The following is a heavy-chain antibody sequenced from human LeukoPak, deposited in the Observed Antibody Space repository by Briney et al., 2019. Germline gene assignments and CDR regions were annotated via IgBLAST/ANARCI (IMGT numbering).Heavy chain of an antibody. J-gene: IGHJ4*02. CDR3: ARGRDGYNSPHFDY. V-gene: IGHV4-59*01. D-gene: IGHD5-24*01. Sequence: SETLSLTCTVSGGSINNYYWSWIRQPPGKGLEWIGYNYYSGINNYNPSLKSRVTISVDSSKNQFSLRLSSVTAADTAVYYCARGRDGYNSPHFDYWGQGTLVTVSS. CDR2: NYYSGIN. CDR1: GGSINNYY.